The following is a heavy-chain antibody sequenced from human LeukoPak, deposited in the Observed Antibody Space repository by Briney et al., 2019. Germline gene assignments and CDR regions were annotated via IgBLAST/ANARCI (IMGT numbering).Heavy chain of an antibody. Sequence: PSGTLSLTCAVSGGSISSSNWWSWVRQPPGKGLEWIGEIYHSGSTNYNPSLKSRVTISVDKSKNQFSLKLSSVTAADTAVYYCARVALGDYYYYMDVRGKGTTVTVSS. CDR2: IYHSGST. V-gene: IGHV4-4*02. J-gene: IGHJ6*03. CDR1: GGSISSSNW. D-gene: IGHD3-16*01. CDR3: ARVALGDYYYYMDV.